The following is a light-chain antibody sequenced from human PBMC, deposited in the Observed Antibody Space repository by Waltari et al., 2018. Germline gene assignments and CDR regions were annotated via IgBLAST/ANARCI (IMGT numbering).Light chain of an antibody. CDR2: EVS. Sequence: QSALTQPASVSGSPGQSITISCTGTSSDVGSYNLVSWYQQYPGKVPKLLIYEVSKRPSGVSDRFSGSKSGTSATLGITGLQTGDEADYYCGTWDNSLGGFVFGTGTKVTGL. CDR3: GTWDNSLGGFV. V-gene: IGLV2-14*02. J-gene: IGLJ1*01. CDR1: SSDVGSYNL.